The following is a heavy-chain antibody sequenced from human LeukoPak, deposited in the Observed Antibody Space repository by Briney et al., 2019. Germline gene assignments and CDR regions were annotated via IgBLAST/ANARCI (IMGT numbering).Heavy chain of an antibody. J-gene: IGHJ4*02. V-gene: IGHV3-23*01. D-gene: IGHD5-18*01. CDR1: GFTFSSYA. CDR3: AKPYTAMVV. Sequence: PGASLRLSCAASGFTFSSYAMSWVRQAPGKGLEWVSAISGGGGSTCYADSVKGRFTISRDNSKNTLYLQMNSLRAEDTAVYYCAKPYTAMVVWGQGTLVTVSS. CDR2: ISGGGGST.